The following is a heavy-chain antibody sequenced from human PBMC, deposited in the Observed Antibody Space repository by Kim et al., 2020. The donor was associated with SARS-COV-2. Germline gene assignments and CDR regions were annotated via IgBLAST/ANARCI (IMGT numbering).Heavy chain of an antibody. CDR2: IWYDGSNK. D-gene: IGHD2-21*02. CDR3: AREKDIVVVTAIPALPDY. CDR1: GFTFSSYG. J-gene: IGHJ4*02. V-gene: IGHV3-33*01. Sequence: GGSLRLSCAASGFTFSSYGMHWVRQAPGKGLEWVAVIWYDGSNKYYADSVKGRFTISRDNSKNTLYLQMNSLRAEDTAVYYCAREKDIVVVTAIPALPDYWGQGTLVTVSS.